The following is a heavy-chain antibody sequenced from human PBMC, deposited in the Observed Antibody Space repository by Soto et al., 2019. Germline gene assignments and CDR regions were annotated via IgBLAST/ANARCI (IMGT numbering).Heavy chain of an antibody. J-gene: IGHJ5*02. D-gene: IGHD3-22*01. CDR1: GFTFSSYG. CDR3: ARDSVGSGYYYGAANWFDP. Sequence: GGSLRLSCAASGFTFSSYGMHWVRQAPGKGLEWVAVIWYDGSNKYYADSVKGRFTISRDNSKNTLYLQMNSLRAEDTAVYYCARDSVGSGYYYGAANWFDPWGQGTLVTVSS. CDR2: IWYDGSNK. V-gene: IGHV3-33*01.